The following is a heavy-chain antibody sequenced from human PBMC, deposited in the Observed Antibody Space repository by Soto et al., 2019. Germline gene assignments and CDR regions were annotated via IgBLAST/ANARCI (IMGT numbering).Heavy chain of an antibody. CDR3: ARAWQGAAAGNYYYYGMDV. Sequence: QVQLVQSGAEVKKPGASVKVSCKASGYTFTSYYMHWVRQAPGQGLEWMGIINPSGGSTSYAEKFQGRVTMTRDTSTSTVYMELSSLRSEDTAVYYCARAWQGAAAGNYYYYGMDVWGQGTTVTVSS. CDR1: GYTFTSYY. D-gene: IGHD6-13*01. CDR2: INPSGGST. J-gene: IGHJ6*02. V-gene: IGHV1-46*01.